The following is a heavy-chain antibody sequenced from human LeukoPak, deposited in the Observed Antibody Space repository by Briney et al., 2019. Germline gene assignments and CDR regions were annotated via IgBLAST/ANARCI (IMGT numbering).Heavy chain of an antibody. Sequence: PSETLPLTCTVSGGSISSSSYYWGWIRQPPGKGLEWIGSIHYSGSTYYNPSLKSRVTISVDTSKNQFSLKLSSVTAADTAVYYCARDYDYGDYSRAFDIWGQGTMVTVSS. CDR1: GGSISSSSYY. CDR3: ARDYDYGDYSRAFDI. D-gene: IGHD4-17*01. CDR2: IHYSGST. J-gene: IGHJ3*02. V-gene: IGHV4-39*07.